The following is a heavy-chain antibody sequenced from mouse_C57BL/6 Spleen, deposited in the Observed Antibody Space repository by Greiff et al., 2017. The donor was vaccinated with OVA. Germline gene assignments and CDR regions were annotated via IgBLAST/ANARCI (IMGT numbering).Heavy chain of an antibody. CDR2: INPSSGYT. J-gene: IGHJ2*01. CDR1: GYTFTSYW. CDR3: ARNYYGSDD. D-gene: IGHD1-1*01. V-gene: IGHV1-7*01. Sequence: QVHVKQSGAELAKPGASVKLSCKASGYTFTSYWMHWVKQRPGQGLEWIGYINPSSGYTKYNQKFKDKATLTADKSSSTAYMQLSSLTYEDYAVYYCARNYYGSDDWGQGTTLTVSS.